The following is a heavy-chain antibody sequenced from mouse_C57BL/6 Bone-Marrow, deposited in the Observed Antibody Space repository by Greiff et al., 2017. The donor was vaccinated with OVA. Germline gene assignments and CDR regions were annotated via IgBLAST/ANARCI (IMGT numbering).Heavy chain of an antibody. CDR3: ARYDGHWYFDV. D-gene: IGHD2-3*01. Sequence: VQLQQPGAELVKPGASVKMSCKASGYTFTSYWITWVKQRPGQGLEWIGRIDPNSGGTKYNEKFKSKATLTVDKPSSTAYMQLSSLTSEDSAVYYCARYDGHWYFDVWGTGTTVTVSS. V-gene: IGHV1-72*01. J-gene: IGHJ1*03. CDR1: GYTFTSYW. CDR2: IDPNSGGT.